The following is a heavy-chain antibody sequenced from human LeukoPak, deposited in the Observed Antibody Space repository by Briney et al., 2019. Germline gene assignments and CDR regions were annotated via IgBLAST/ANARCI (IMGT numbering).Heavy chain of an antibody. CDR3: ARVPGTSGAYWYFDL. J-gene: IGHJ2*01. V-gene: IGHV4-28*03. Sequence: SDTLSLTCTVSNYSISGSNWWGWIRQPPGKGLEWIGRIYPSGSTNYNPSLKSRVTMSLDTSKNQFSLKLSSVTAADTAVYYFARVPGTSGAYWYFDLWGRGTLVTVYS. CDR2: IYPSGST. D-gene: IGHD6-19*01. CDR1: NYSISGSNW.